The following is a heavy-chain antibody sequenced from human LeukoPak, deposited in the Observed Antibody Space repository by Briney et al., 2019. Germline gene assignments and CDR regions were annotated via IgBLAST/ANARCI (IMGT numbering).Heavy chain of an antibody. D-gene: IGHD6-13*01. J-gene: IGHJ6*02. CDR1: GFTVSSNY. V-gene: IGHV3-53*01. Sequence: GGSLRLSCAASGFTVSSNYMSWVRQVPGKGLEWVSVIYSGGSTYYADSVKGRFTISRDNSKNTLYLQMNSLRAEDTAVYYCARAWYSTLGSGMDVWGQGTTVTVSS. CDR3: ARAWYSTLGSGMDV. CDR2: IYSGGST.